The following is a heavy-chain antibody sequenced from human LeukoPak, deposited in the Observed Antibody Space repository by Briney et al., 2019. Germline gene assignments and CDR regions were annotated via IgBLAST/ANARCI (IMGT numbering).Heavy chain of an antibody. CDR1: EFTFSSYW. Sequence: GGSLRLSCAASEFTFSSYWMHWVRQAPGKGLVWVSRINSDGSSTSYADSVKGRFTISRDNAKNTLYLQMNSLRAEDTAVYYCARAPPQYSSSWYRRDYYYYMDVWGKGTTVTVSS. V-gene: IGHV3-74*01. J-gene: IGHJ6*03. CDR3: ARAPPQYSSSWYRRDYYYYMDV. CDR2: INSDGSST. D-gene: IGHD6-13*01.